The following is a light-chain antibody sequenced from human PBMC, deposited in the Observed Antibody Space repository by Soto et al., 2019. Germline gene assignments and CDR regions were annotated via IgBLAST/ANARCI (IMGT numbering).Light chain of an antibody. J-gene: IGKJ5*01. V-gene: IGKV3-15*01. Sequence: EKVMTQSPATLSVSPGERATLSCRASQSVSSNLAWYQQKPGQAPRLLIYDASSRATGIPVRFSGSGSGTEFTLTISSLQSEDFAVYYCQQYNNWPLTFGQGTRLEIK. CDR1: QSVSSN. CDR2: DAS. CDR3: QQYNNWPLT.